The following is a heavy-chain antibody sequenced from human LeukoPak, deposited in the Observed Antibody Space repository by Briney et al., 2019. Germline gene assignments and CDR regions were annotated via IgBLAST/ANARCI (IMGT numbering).Heavy chain of an antibody. D-gene: IGHD1-26*01. Sequence: PSETLSLTCSVSGASISSYYWTWIRQPPGKGLEWIGYMYYTGSSNYNPSLKSRVSISVDMSTNQVSLYLSSVTAADTAFYYCARMSGNYFDYWGQGILVTVSS. J-gene: IGHJ4*02. CDR2: MYYTGSS. CDR1: GASISSYY. CDR3: ARMSGNYFDY. V-gene: IGHV4-59*01.